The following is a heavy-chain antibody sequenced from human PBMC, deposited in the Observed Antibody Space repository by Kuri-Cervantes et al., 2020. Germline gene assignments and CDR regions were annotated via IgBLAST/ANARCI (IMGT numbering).Heavy chain of an antibody. CDR3: ARTHFRRGYSYGPLDH. J-gene: IGHJ4*02. CDR1: GYTFTSYG. V-gene: IGHV1-69*04. D-gene: IGHD5-18*01. Sequence: SVKVSCKASGYTFTSYGISWVRQAPGQGLEWMGRIIPILGIANYAQKFQGRVTITADKSTSTAYMELSSLRSEDTAVYYCARTHFRRGYSYGPLDHWGQGTLVTVSS. CDR2: IIPILGIA.